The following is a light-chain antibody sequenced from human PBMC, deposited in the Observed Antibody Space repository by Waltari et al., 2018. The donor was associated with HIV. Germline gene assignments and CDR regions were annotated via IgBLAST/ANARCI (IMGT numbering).Light chain of an antibody. V-gene: IGLV1-47*01. CDR2: RNN. J-gene: IGLJ3*02. CDR1: SSNIGSNY. CDR3: AAWDDSLSGPGV. Sequence: QSVLTQPPSASGTPGQRVTISCSGSSSNIGSNYVYWYQQLPGTAPKLLIYRNNQRPAGVPCRFSGSKSGTSASLAISGLRSEDEADYYCAAWDDSLSGPGVFGGGTKLTVL.